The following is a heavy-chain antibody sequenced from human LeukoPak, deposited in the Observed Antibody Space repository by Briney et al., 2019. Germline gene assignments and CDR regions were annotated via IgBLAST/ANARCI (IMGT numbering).Heavy chain of an antibody. V-gene: IGHV1-69*02. CDR3: ARAYSGTGSYYVDY. J-gene: IGHJ4*02. CDR1: GGTFSSYT. D-gene: IGHD3-10*01. Sequence: ASVKVSCKASGGTFSSYTISWVRQAPGQGLEWMGRIIPILGIANYAQKFQCRVTITADKSTSTAYMELSSPRSEATDVYYCARAYSGTGSYYVDYWGQGTLVTVSS. CDR2: IIPILGIA.